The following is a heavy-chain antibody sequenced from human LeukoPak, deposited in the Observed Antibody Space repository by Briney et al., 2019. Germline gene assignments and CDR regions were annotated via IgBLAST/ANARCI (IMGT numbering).Heavy chain of an antibody. CDR2: INAGNGNT. J-gene: IGHJ6*02. CDR1: GYTFTSYA. CDR3: ARSSVGYQLLVFYYYYYGMDV. Sequence: ASVKVSCTASGYTFTSYAMHWVRQAPGQRLEWMGWINAGNGNTKYSQKFQGRVTITADESTSTAYMELSSLRSEDTAVYYCARSSVGYQLLVFYYYYYGMDVWGQGTTVTVSS. D-gene: IGHD2-2*01. V-gene: IGHV1-3*01.